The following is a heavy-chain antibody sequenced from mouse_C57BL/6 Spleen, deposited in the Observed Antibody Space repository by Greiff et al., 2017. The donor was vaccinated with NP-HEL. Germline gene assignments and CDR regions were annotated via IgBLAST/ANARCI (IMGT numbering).Heavy chain of an antibody. V-gene: IGHV5-17*01. CDR3: ARRSYGAMDY. Sequence: EVKLMESGGGLVKPGGSLKLSCAASGFTFSDYGMHWVRQAPEKGLEWVAYISSGSSTIYYADTVKGRFTISRDNAKNTLFLQMTSLRSEDTAMYYCARRSYGAMDYWGQGTSVTVSS. J-gene: IGHJ4*01. D-gene: IGHD1-1*01. CDR1: GFTFSDYG. CDR2: ISSGSSTI.